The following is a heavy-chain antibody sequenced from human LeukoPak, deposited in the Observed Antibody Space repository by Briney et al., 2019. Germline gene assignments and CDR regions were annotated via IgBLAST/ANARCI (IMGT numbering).Heavy chain of an antibody. CDR2: IYTSGST. J-gene: IGHJ6*02. D-gene: IGHD2-2*01. CDR1: GGSISSGSYY. CDR3: ARGVVVPAAIRYYYYGMDV. Sequence: SETLSLTCTVSGGSISSGSYYWSWIRQPAGKGLEWIGRIYTSGSTNYNPSLKSRVTISVDTSENQFSLKLSSVTAADTAVYYCARGVVVPAAIRYYYYGMDVWGQGTTVTVSS. V-gene: IGHV4-61*02.